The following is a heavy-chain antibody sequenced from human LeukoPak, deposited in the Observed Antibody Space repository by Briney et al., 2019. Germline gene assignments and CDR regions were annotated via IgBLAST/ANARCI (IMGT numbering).Heavy chain of an antibody. CDR3: ARGRGYSYGYPTNY. J-gene: IGHJ4*02. V-gene: IGHV3-23*01. CDR2: IGYSGGDI. D-gene: IGHD5-18*01. CDR1: GFTFSSYA. Sequence: GGSLRLSCAASGFTFSSYAMTWVRQPPGKGLEWVSVIGYSGGDIQYADSVKGRFTISRDNSKNTLYLQMNSLRAEDTAVYYCARGRGYSYGYPTNYWGQGTLVTVSS.